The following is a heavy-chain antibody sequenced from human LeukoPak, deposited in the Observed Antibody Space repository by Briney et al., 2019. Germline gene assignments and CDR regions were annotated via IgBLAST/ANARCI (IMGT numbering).Heavy chain of an antibody. D-gene: IGHD6-19*01. CDR1: GFSFSSYG. V-gene: IGHV3-33*08. J-gene: IGHJ4*02. CDR3: ARDLSAAFDF. CDR2: LVYDARS. Sequence: GGSLRLSCVASGFSFSSYGIHWVRQAPGKGLEWVARLVYDARSDYANSVKGRFTISRDDSKNTLFLDMSNLRVEDTALYYCARDLSAAFDFWGQGVLVTVSS.